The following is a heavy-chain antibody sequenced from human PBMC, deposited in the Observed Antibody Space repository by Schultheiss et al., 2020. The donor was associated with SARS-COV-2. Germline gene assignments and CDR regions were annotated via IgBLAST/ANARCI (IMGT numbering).Heavy chain of an antibody. J-gene: IGHJ6*02. CDR3: ASVDYYDSSGYYYYGMDV. V-gene: IGHV3-33*08. CDR1: GFTVSSNY. Sequence: GGSLRLSCAASGFTVSSNYMSWVRQAPGKGLEWVAVIWYDGSNKYYADSVKGRFTISRDNSKNTLYLQMNSLRAEDTAVYYCASVDYYDSSGYYYYGMDVWGQGTTVTVSS. D-gene: IGHD3-22*01. CDR2: IWYDGSNK.